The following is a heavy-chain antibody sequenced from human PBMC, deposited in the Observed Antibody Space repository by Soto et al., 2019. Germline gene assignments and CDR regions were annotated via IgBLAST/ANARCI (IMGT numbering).Heavy chain of an antibody. CDR3: ARAYEGDYCDY. CDR2: ISYDGSNK. D-gene: IGHD3-16*01. Sequence: QVQLVESGGGVVQPGRSLRLSCAASGFTFSSYAMHWVRQAPGKGLEWVAVISYDGSNKYYADSVKGRFTISRDNSKNTLYLQMNSLRAEDTAVYYCARAYEGDYCDYWGQGTLVTVSS. CDR1: GFTFSSYA. J-gene: IGHJ4*02. V-gene: IGHV3-30-3*01.